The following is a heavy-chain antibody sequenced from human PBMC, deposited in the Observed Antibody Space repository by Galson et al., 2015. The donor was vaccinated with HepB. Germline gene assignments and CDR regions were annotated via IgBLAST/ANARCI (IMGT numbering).Heavy chain of an antibody. V-gene: IGHV3-33*01. Sequence: APGKGLEWVAVIWSDGRNEHYADSVKGRFTISRDNSKNTLYLQMNSLRDDDTAVYYCARDLGGVDGDGLDVWGQGSVVTVSS. D-gene: IGHD5-24*01. J-gene: IGHJ6*02. CDR2: IWSDGRNE. CDR3: ARDLGGVDGDGLDV.